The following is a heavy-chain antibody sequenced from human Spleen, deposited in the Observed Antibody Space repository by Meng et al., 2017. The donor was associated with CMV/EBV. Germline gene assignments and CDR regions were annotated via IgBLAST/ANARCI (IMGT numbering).Heavy chain of an antibody. CDR2: IKQDGSEK. CDR3: ARRQRGYSSGWSFDY. Sequence: GESLKISCAASGFTFRSYWMSWVRQAPGKGLEWVANIKQDGSEKYYVDSVKGRFTISRDNAKNSLYLQMSSLRAEDTAVYYCARRQRGYSSGWSFDYWGQGTLVTVSS. V-gene: IGHV3-7*01. J-gene: IGHJ4*02. D-gene: IGHD6-19*01. CDR1: GFTFRSYW.